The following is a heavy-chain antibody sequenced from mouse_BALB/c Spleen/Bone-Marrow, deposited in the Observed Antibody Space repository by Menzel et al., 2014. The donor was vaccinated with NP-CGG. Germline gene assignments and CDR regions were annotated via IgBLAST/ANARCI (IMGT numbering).Heavy chain of an antibody. D-gene: IGHD1-1*01. CDR2: IDPANGNT. J-gene: IGHJ1*01. V-gene: IGHV14-3*02. CDR3: ARYDYGWYFYV. Sequence: EVQGVESGAELVKPGASVKLSCTASGFNIKDTYMRWVKQRPEQGLEWIGRIDPANGNTKYDPKFQGKATITADTSSNTAYLQLSSLTSEDTAVYYCARYDYGWYFYVWGAGTTVTVSS. CDR1: GFNIKDTY.